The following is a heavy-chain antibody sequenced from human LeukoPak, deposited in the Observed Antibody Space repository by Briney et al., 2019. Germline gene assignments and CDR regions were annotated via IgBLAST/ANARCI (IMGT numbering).Heavy chain of an antibody. J-gene: IGHJ6*02. CDR1: GYTFTNYY. CDR3: ALAARYYYYGMDV. V-gene: IGHV1-46*01. D-gene: IGHD6-6*01. CDR2: IDPSGGST. Sequence: ASVKVSCKASGYTFTNYYMYWVRQAPGQGLEGMGIIDPSGGSTSNAQRFQGRVTMTRDTSTSTVYMELSSLRSEDTAVYYCALAARYYYYGMDVWGQGTTVTVSS.